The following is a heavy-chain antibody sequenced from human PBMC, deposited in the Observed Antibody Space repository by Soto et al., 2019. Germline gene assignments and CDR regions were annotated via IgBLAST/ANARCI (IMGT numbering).Heavy chain of an antibody. CDR3: AAGLRLGSFDY. Sequence: EVQLLESGGGLVQPGGSLRLSCAASEFTFSSYAMSWVRQAPGKGLEWVSAISVGGGSTYYADSVKGRFTISRDNSKNTLYLQMNSLRAEDTAVYYCAAGLRLGSFDYWGQGTLVTVSS. CDR1: EFTFSSYA. CDR2: ISVGGGST. J-gene: IGHJ4*02. V-gene: IGHV3-23*01. D-gene: IGHD4-17*01.